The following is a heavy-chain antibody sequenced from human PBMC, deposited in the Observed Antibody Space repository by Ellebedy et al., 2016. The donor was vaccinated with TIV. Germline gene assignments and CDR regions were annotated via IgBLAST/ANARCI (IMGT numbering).Heavy chain of an antibody. J-gene: IGHJ4*02. V-gene: IGHV3-23*01. D-gene: IGHD6-6*01. CDR1: GFTFSSYA. CDR2: ISGSGGST. Sequence: GESLKISXAASGFTFSSYAMSWVRQAPGKGPEWVSAISGSGGSTYYADSVKGRFTISRDNSKNTLYLQMNSLRAEDTAVYYCAKDPISSIAAPYWGQGTLVTVSS. CDR3: AKDPISSIAAPY.